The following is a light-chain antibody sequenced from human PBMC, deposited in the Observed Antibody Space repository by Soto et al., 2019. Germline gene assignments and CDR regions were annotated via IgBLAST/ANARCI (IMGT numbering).Light chain of an antibody. CDR1: TSDVGAYNY. CDR2: EVS. Sequence: QSVLTHPASVCWSPGHSITISCTGSTSDVGAYNYVSWYKHHPGQAPQLMIYEVSNRPSGVSNRFSGSKSGNTASLTISGLHADDEGDYHCSSKTSSSYPFVFGTGTKVTVL. CDR3: SSKTSSSYPFV. V-gene: IGLV2-14*01. J-gene: IGLJ1*01.